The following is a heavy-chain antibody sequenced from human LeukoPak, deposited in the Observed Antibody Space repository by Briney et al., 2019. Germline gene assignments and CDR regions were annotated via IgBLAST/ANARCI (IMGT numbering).Heavy chain of an antibody. D-gene: IGHD3-16*01. V-gene: IGHV3-30*03. CDR3: ARVSSGGGESIYFAY. Sequence: GGSLRLSCAASGFTFSSYGMHWVRQAPGKGLEWVAVISYDGSNKYYADSVKGRFTISRDNSKNTLYLQMNSLRAGDTAVYYCARVSSGGGESIYFAYWGQGTLVTVSS. CDR1: GFTFSSYG. CDR2: ISYDGSNK. J-gene: IGHJ4*02.